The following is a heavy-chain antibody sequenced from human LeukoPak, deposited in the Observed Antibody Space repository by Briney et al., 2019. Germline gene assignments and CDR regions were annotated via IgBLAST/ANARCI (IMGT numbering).Heavy chain of an antibody. J-gene: IGHJ4*02. D-gene: IGHD2-2*01. V-gene: IGHV3-23*01. CDR3: AKGYCSSTNCKESFFDY. Sequence: GGSLRLSCAASGFTFSSYAMNWVRQAPGKGLEWVSTISASGGNTYYFVQGRFTISRDNSKNTLYLQMNSLRAEDTAVYYCAKGYCSSTNCKESFFDYWGQGTLV. CDR2: ISASGGNT. CDR1: GFTFSSYA.